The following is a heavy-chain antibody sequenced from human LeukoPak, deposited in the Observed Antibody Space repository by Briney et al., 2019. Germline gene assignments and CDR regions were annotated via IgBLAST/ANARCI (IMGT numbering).Heavy chain of an antibody. V-gene: IGHV4-61*02. Sequence: PSQTLSLTCTVSGGSINTGSYYWSWIRQPAGKGLEWIGRISSSGSANYNPSLKSRVTISIDTSKNQFSLQLSSVTAADTAVYYCARGAYDSSGYYPVWFDPWGQGTLVTVSS. D-gene: IGHD3-22*01. CDR1: GGSINTGSYY. J-gene: IGHJ5*02. CDR2: ISSSGSA. CDR3: ARGAYDSSGYYPVWFDP.